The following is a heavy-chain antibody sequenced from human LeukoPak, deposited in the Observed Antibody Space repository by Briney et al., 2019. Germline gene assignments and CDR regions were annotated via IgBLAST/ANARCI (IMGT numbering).Heavy chain of an antibody. D-gene: IGHD2-15*01. CDR2: IYPGDSDT. J-gene: IGHJ4*02. Sequence: GESLKISCKGSGYSFTSHWIGWVRQMPGKGLEWMGIIYPGDSDTRYSPSFQGQVTISADKSISTAYLQWSSLKASDTAMYYCARRYCSGGSCYFFDYWGQGTLVTVSS. V-gene: IGHV5-51*01. CDR1: GYSFTSHW. CDR3: ARRYCSGGSCYFFDY.